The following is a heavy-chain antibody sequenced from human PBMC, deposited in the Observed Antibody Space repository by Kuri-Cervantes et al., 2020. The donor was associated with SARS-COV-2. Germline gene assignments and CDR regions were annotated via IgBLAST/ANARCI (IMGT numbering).Heavy chain of an antibody. CDR3: ARDIPSFNWNYHPPYYYYYMDV. D-gene: IGHD1-7*01. V-gene: IGHV4-4*07. Sequence: GSLRLSCIVSGGSISNHYWSWVRQPAGKGLEWIGRIYTSGSTNYNPSLKSRVTMSVDTSKNQFSLKLSSVTAADTAVYYCARDIPSFNWNYHPPYYYYYMDVWGKGTTVTVSS. J-gene: IGHJ6*03. CDR1: GGSISNHY. CDR2: IYTSGST.